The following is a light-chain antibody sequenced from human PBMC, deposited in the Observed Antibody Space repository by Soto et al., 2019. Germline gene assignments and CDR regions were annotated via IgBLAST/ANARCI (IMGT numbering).Light chain of an antibody. J-gene: IGLJ3*02. CDR2: LNSDGSH. Sequence: QPVLTQSPSASASLGASVKLTCTLSSGHSSYAIAWHQQQPEKGPRYLMKLNSDGSHSKGDGIPDRFSGSSSGAERYLTISSLQSEDEADYYSLTWGTGIQVFGGGTKLTVL. V-gene: IGLV4-69*01. CDR1: SGHSSYA. CDR3: LTWGTGIQV.